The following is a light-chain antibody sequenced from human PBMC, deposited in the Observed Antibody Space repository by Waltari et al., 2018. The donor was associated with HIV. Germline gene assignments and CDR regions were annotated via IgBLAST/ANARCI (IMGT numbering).Light chain of an antibody. CDR3: QQYSTLGA. CDR2: KAS. Sequence: DIHMTQSPSTLFASVGDRVTITCRASQSISTWLAWYQQKPGKAPKLLIYKASSLESGVPSRFSGSGSGTEFTLTISSLQPDDFATYYCQQYSTLGAFGQGTKVEVK. CDR1: QSISTW. J-gene: IGKJ1*01. V-gene: IGKV1-5*03.